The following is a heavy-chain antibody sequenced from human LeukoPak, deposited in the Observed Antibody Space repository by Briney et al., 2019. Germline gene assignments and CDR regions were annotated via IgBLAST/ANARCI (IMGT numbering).Heavy chain of an antibody. D-gene: IGHD3-10*01. V-gene: IGHV3-48*03. Sequence: GGSLRLSCAASGFTFSSYEMNWVRQAPGKGLEWVSYISSSGSTIYYADSVKGRFTISRDNAKNSLHLQMNSLRAEDTAVYYCARVGRGYGSGSLTTWFDPWGQGTLVTVSS. CDR1: GFTFSSYE. CDR2: ISSSGSTI. J-gene: IGHJ5*02. CDR3: ARVGRGYGSGSLTTWFDP.